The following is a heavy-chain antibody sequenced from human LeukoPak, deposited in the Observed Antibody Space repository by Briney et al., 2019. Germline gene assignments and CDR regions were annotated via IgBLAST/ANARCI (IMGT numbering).Heavy chain of an antibody. J-gene: IGHJ1*01. V-gene: IGHV3-23*01. CDR1: GFTFSSYA. D-gene: IGHD1-26*01. Sequence: GGSLRLSCVASGFTFSSYAMSWVRQAPGKGLEWVSAISGSGVTTHYAGSVKGRFSISRDNSENTLYLQMNSLRAEDTAPYYCAKKVVVGATSPYSDFQDWGQGTLVIVSS. CDR2: ISGSGVTT. CDR3: AKKVVVGATSPYSDFQD.